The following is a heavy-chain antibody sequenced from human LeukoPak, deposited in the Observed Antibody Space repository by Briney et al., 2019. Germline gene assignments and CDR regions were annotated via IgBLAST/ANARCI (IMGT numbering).Heavy chain of an antibody. CDR3: VRGWSGWYLFDN. Sequence: PGGSLRHSCAPSGVTVCSYAMRWVRDAPRNGLESFSVISCSGGTTHYADSMKGRFSISRDNSKNTLYLATNSLRAEDTAVYYCVRGWSGWYLFDNWGQGTLVTVSS. D-gene: IGHD6-19*01. CDR1: GVTVCSYA. V-gene: IGHV3-23*01. CDR2: ISCSGGTT. J-gene: IGHJ4*02.